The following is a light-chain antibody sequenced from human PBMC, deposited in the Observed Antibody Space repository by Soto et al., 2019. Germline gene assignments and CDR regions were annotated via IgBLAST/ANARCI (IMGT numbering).Light chain of an antibody. CDR2: EGS. CDR1: SSDVGSYNL. J-gene: IGLJ1*01. V-gene: IGLV2-23*01. CDR3: CSYASSTIYV. Sequence: QSALTQPASVSGSPGQSITISCTGTSSDVGSYNLVSWYQQHPGKAPKLMIYEGSKRPSGVSNRFSGSKSGNTASLTISGLQAEDEADYYCCSYASSTIYVFGTGTKITVL.